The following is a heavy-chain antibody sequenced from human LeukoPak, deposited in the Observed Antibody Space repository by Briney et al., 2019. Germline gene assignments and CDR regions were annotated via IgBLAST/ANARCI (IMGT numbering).Heavy chain of an antibody. CDR1: GFTFSSYA. CDR3: AKSMSYYDSSGYDY. J-gene: IGHJ4*02. Sequence: PEGSLRLSCAASGFTFSSYAMSWVRQAPGKGLEWVSPISASGGSTYYADSVKGRFTISRDNSKNTLYLQMNSLRAEDTAVYYCAKSMSYYDSSGYDYWGQGTLVTVSS. D-gene: IGHD3-22*01. V-gene: IGHV3-23*01. CDR2: ISASGGST.